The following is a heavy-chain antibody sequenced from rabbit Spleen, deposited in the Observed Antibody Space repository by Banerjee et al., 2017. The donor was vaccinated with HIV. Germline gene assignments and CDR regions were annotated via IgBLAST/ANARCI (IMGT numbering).Heavy chain of an antibody. CDR2: IYASNGKS. Sequence: QQRLVESGGGLVKPEGSLTLTCTASGVSFSNNDEMCWVRQAPGKGLEWIACIYASNGKSAYGRKARFRFANSKTTTTTVTLQMTSLTAADTASYVCAGDLDDVIGWNFGWWGQGTLVTVS. D-gene: IGHD1-1*01. V-gene: IGHV1S45*01. J-gene: IGHJ4*01. CDR3: AGDLDDVIGWNFGW. CDR1: GVSFSNNDE.